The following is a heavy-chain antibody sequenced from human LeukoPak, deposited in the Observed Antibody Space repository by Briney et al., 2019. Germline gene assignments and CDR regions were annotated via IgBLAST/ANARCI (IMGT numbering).Heavy chain of an antibody. CDR3: ARGAYGSGSYLTDY. V-gene: IGHV3-21*01. CDR2: ISSSSSYI. Sequence: RGSLRLSCAASGFTFSSYSMNWVRQAPGKGLEWVSSISSSSSYIYYADSVKGRFTISRDNAKNSLYLQMNSLRAEDTAVHYCARGAYGSGSYLTDYWGQGTLVTVSS. CDR1: GFTFSSYS. J-gene: IGHJ4*02. D-gene: IGHD3-10*01.